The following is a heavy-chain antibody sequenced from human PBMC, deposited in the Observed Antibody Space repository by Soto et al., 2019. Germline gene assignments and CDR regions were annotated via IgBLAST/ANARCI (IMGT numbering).Heavy chain of an antibody. V-gene: IGHV3-33*01. Sequence: PGGSLRLSCAASGFTCSNYGMHWVRQAPGKGLEWVAIIWHDGNNKYYADSVRGRFIISRDNSKNRLYLQMNSLRAEDTAVYYCASDLVGASDSYGLDVWGQGTPVTASS. CDR1: GFTCSNYG. J-gene: IGHJ6*02. CDR2: IWHDGNNK. CDR3: ASDLVGASDSYGLDV. D-gene: IGHD1-26*01.